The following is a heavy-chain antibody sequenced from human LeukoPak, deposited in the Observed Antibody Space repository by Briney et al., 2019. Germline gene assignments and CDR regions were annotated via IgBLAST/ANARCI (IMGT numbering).Heavy chain of an antibody. CDR3: AKGGGSYSDY. J-gene: IGHJ4*02. CDR1: GFTFIRYY. CDR2: VSGSGSNT. V-gene: IGHV3-23*01. D-gene: IGHD2-15*01. Sequence: PGGSLRLSSAAPGFTFIRYYVSWVRQAPGRGLEWVSAVSGSGSNTYFTDSAKVRFTISRDNSKNTLYLQMNSLRAEDTAVYYCAKGGGSYSDYWGQGILVTVSS.